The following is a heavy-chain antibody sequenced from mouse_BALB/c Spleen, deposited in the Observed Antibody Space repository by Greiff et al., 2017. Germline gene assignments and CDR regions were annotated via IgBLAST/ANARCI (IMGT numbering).Heavy chain of an antibody. J-gene: IGHJ4*01. Sequence: EVKVVESGGGLVKPGGSLKLSCAASGFTFSSYTMSWVRQTPEKRLEWVATISSGGSYTYYPDSVKGRFTISRDNAKNTLYLQMSSLKSEDTAMYYCTRDRGTYYYGSSYDYYAMDYWGQGTSVTVSS. D-gene: IGHD1-1*01. CDR2: ISSGGSYT. CDR1: GFTFSSYT. V-gene: IGHV5-6-4*01. CDR3: TRDRGTYYYGSSYDYYAMDY.